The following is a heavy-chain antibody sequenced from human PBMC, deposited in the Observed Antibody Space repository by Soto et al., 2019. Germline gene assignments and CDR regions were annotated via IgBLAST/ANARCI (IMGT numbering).Heavy chain of an antibody. V-gene: IGHV4-59*01. Sequence: SETLSLTCTVSGGSISSYYWSWIRQPPGKGLEWIGYIYYSGSTNYNPSLKSRVTISVDTSKNQFSLKLTSVTAADTAVYFCKRGGFYYYDSSGYYDYWGQGALVTVSS. CDR2: IYYSGST. D-gene: IGHD3-22*01. CDR3: KRGGFYYYDSSGYYDY. CDR1: GGSISSYY. J-gene: IGHJ4*02.